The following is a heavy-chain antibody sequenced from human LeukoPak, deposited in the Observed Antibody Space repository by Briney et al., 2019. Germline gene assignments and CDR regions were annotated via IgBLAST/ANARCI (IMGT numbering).Heavy chain of an antibody. CDR3: ANMAAATNYYFYYYMDV. D-gene: IGHD6-13*01. CDR1: GYTFSDSA. Sequence: GGSLRLSCAASGYTFSDSAIHWVRQASGKGLERVANTKQDGSEEYYVDSVKGRFTISRDNAKNSLYLQMNSLRAEDTAVYYCANMAAATNYYFYYYMDVWGKGTTVTVSS. J-gene: IGHJ6*03. V-gene: IGHV3-7*02. CDR2: TKQDGSEE.